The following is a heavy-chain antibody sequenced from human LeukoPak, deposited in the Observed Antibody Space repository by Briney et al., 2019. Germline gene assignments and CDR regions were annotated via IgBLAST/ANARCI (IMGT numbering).Heavy chain of an antibody. V-gene: IGHV3-53*01. CDR2: IYSSGST. D-gene: IGHD4-23*01. CDR1: GFTVSNNY. CDR3: ARRGDGGRSFDY. Sequence: PGGSLRLSCAASGFTVSNNYTTWVRQAPGKGLEWVSLIYSSGSTYYADSVKGRFTISRDNSKNTLYLQVNSLRAEDTAVYYCARRGDGGRSFDYWGQGTLVTVSS. J-gene: IGHJ4*02.